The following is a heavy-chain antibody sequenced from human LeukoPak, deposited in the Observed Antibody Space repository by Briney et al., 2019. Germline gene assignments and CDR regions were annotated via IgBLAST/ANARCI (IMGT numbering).Heavy chain of an antibody. V-gene: IGHV3-11*05. Sequence: PGGSLRLSCAASGFTFSDYYMSWIRQAPGKGLEWVSYISSSSSYTNYADSVKGRFTISRDNAKNSLYLQMNSLRAEDTAVYYCAREGPRRQKQNTAMVTWGQGTLVTVSS. CDR1: GFTFSDYY. D-gene: IGHD5-18*01. CDR3: AREGPRRQKQNTAMVT. CDR2: ISSSSSYT. J-gene: IGHJ4*02.